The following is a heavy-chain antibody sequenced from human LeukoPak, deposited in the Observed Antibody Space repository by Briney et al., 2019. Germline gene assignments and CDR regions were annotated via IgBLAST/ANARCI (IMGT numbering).Heavy chain of an antibody. CDR3: ARDLGGNSPFDY. Sequence: ASVKVSCKASGGTXNTYAINWVRQAPGQGLKWMGRILPKFAIANYAQKFQGRVTITADTSTSTAYMELSSLRSDDTAVYYCARDLGGNSPFDYWGQGSLVTVSS. CDR1: GGTXNTYA. J-gene: IGHJ4*02. D-gene: IGHD4-23*01. CDR2: ILPKFAIA. V-gene: IGHV1-69*04.